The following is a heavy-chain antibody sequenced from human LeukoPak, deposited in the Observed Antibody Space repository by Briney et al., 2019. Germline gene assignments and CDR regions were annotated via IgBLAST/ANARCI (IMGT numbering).Heavy chain of an antibody. V-gene: IGHV4-39*01. CDR1: GGSISSSSYY. CDR2: IYYSGST. CDR3: ARQKKGSGYYCFDY. Sequence: SETLSLTCTVPGGSISSSSYYWGWIRQPPGKGLEWIGSIYYSGSTYYNPSLKSRVTISVDTSKNQFSLKLSSVTAADTAVYYCARQKKGSGYYCFDYWGQGTLVTVSS. J-gene: IGHJ4*02. D-gene: IGHD3-22*01.